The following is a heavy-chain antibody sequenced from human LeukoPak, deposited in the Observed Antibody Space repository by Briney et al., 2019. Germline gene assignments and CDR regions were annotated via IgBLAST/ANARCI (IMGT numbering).Heavy chain of an antibody. CDR3: ARLLLMYWFDP. CDR1: GSISSYY. J-gene: IGHJ5*02. V-gene: IGHV4-4*09. Sequence: SETLSLTCTVSGSISSYYWSWIRQPPGKGLEWIGYIYTSGSTNYNPSLKSRVTISVNTSKNQFSLKLSSVTAADTAVYYCARLLLMYWFDPWGQGTLVTVSS. CDR2: IYTSGST. D-gene: IGHD2-15*01.